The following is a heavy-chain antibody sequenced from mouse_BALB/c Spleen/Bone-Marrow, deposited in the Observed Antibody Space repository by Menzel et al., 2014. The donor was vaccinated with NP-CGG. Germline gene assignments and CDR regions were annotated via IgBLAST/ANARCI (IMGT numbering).Heavy chain of an antibody. Sequence: EVQRVESGGGLVQPGDSLRLSCATSGFTFSDFYMEWVRPPPGKRLEWIAASRNKAKYYTTEYSASVKGRFIVSRDTSQSVLYLQMNALRAEDTAIYYCARDVGYGNYFVYWGQGTLVTVSA. CDR2: SRNKAKYYTT. D-gene: IGHD2-10*02. CDR3: ARDVGYGNYFVY. J-gene: IGHJ3*01. V-gene: IGHV7-1*02. CDR1: GFTFSDFY.